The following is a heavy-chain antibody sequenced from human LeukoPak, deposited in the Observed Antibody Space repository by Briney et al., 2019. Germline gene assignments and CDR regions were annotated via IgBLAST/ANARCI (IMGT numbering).Heavy chain of an antibody. Sequence: SETLSLTCTVSGGFTSPYKWSWIRQPPGKGLEWIGFVYNSGFTSYNPSLKSRLTISVDTSKNQFSLKLTSVTAADTAVYYCAREWSAFDTWGQGTIVTVSS. V-gene: IGHV4-4*08. CDR3: AREWSAFDT. D-gene: IGHD2-8*01. CDR2: VYNSGFT. J-gene: IGHJ3*02. CDR1: GGFTSPYK.